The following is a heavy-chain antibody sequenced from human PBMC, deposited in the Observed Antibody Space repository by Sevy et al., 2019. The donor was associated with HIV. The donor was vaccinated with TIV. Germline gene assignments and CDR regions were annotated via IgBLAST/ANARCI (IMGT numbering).Heavy chain of an antibody. J-gene: IGHJ5*01. CDR2: IDPISGGT. Sequence: ASVKVSCKASGYTFTGHYLHWVRQAPGQGLEWMGWIDPISGGTKHAQNLKGRITMARDTSISTAYMELSSLRFDDTAMYFCVRIRFQTGAFGSGVRGTLVTVSS. V-gene: IGHV1-2*02. CDR1: GYTFTGHY. CDR3: VRIRFQTGAFGS. D-gene: IGHD7-27*01.